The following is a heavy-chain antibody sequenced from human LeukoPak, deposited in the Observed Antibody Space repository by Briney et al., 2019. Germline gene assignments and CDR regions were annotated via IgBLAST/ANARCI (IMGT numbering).Heavy chain of an antibody. J-gene: IGHJ4*02. CDR1: GYSISSGYY. V-gene: IGHV4-38-2*01. CDR2: IYHRGST. D-gene: IGHD5-18*01. Sequence: PSETLSLTCAVSGYSISSGYYWGWIRQPPGEGLEWIGSIYHRGSTYYNPSLKSRVTISVDTSKNQFSLKLSSVTAADTAVYYCARAESGLQLWRPFDYWGQGTLVTVSS. CDR3: ARAESGLQLWRPFDY.